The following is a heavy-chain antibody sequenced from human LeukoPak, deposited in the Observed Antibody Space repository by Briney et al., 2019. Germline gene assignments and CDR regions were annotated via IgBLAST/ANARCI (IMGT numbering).Heavy chain of an antibody. J-gene: IGHJ4*02. Sequence: GSLRLSCAASGFTFSYYGMHWVRQAPGKGLEWVAVIWNDGNKKYYADSVKGRFTISRDNSKNTLYLQMNSLRAEDTAIYYCARALYSGGWYGGDYWGQGTLVTVSS. CDR3: ARALYSGGWYGGDY. CDR1: GFTFSYYG. CDR2: IWNDGNKK. D-gene: IGHD6-19*01. V-gene: IGHV3-33*01.